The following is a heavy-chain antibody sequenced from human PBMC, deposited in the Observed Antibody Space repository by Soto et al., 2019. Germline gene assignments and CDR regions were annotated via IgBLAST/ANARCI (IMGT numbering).Heavy chain of an antibody. Sequence: SETLSLTCAVYGGSFSGYYWSWIRQPPGKGLAWIGEINHSGSTNYTPSLKSRVTISVDTSKNQFSLKLSSVTAADTAVYYCARGRARYCSSTSCYFGHYYYGMDVWGQGTTVT. CDR2: INHSGST. CDR3: ARGRARYCSSTSCYFGHYYYGMDV. J-gene: IGHJ6*02. CDR1: GGSFSGYY. V-gene: IGHV4-34*01. D-gene: IGHD2-2*01.